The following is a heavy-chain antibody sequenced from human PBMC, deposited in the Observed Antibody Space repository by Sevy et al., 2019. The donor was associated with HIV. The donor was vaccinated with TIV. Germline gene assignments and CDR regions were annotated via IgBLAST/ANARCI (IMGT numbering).Heavy chain of an antibody. CDR3: RAIYFCARTLSGYDFNYFDY. V-gene: IGHV1-2*02. CDR2: INPKTGGT. Sequence: ASVKVSCKASGYNFIDYYIHWLRQAPGNGLEWLGWINPKTGGTNLSQKFQGRLTMTTDTSTSTAYMELPGLGSGDSVTHGDRAIYFCARTLSGYDFNYFDYWGQGTLVTVSS. D-gene: IGHD5-12*01. CDR1: GYNFIDYY. J-gene: IGHJ4*02.